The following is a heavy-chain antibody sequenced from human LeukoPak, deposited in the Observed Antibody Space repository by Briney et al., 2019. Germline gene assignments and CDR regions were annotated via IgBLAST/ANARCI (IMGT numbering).Heavy chain of an antibody. CDR2: IIPILGIA. V-gene: IGHV1-69*04. CDR3: ARDNVVSYFDY. D-gene: IGHD3-22*01. J-gene: IGHJ4*02. CDR1: GGTYSSYA. Sequence: ASVKVSCKASGGTYSSYAISWVRQAPGQGLEWMGRIIPILGIANYAQKFQGRVTITADKSTSTAYMELSSLRSEDTAVYYCARDNVVSYFDYWGQGTLVTVSS.